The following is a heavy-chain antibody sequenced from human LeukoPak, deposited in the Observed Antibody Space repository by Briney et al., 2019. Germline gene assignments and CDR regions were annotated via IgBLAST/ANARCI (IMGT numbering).Heavy chain of an antibody. Sequence: PGGSLRLSCAASGFTVSSNYMSWVRQAPGKGLEWVSVIYSGGSTYYADSVKGRFTISRDNSKNTLYLQMNSLRAEDTAVYYCARGDYDSSGYYSDYWGQGTLVTVSS. J-gene: IGHJ4*02. CDR2: IYSGGST. CDR1: GFTVSSNY. CDR3: ARGDYDSSGYYSDY. V-gene: IGHV3-53*01. D-gene: IGHD3-22*01.